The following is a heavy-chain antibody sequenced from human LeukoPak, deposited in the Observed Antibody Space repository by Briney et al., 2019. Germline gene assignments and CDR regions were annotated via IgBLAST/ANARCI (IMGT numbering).Heavy chain of an antibody. J-gene: IGHJ4*02. CDR2: INPNGGST. CDR3: ARVDSGRYYGHDY. Sequence: ASVKVSCKTSGYTFTRYYVHWVRQAPGQGLEWMGIINPNGGSTNYAQKFQGRVNMTRDTSTNTMYMEVSSLRSDDTAMYYCARVDSGRYYGHDYWGQGTLVTVTS. V-gene: IGHV1-46*01. D-gene: IGHD1-26*01. CDR1: GYTFTRYY.